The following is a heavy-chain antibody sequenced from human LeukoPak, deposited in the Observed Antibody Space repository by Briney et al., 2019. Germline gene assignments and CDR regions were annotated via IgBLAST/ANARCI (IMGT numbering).Heavy chain of an antibody. J-gene: IGHJ4*02. D-gene: IGHD3-10*01. V-gene: IGHV3-73*01. CDR2: IRSKANSYAT. CDR3: TSPFRGSPMVRGEVSVDY. Sequence: PGESLRLTCAASGFSFSGSAMHWVRQASGKGLEWVGRIRSKANSYATAYAASVKGRFTISRDDSKNTAYLQMNSLKTEDTAVYYCTSPFRGSPMVRGEVSVDYWGQGTLVTVSS. CDR1: GFSFSGSA.